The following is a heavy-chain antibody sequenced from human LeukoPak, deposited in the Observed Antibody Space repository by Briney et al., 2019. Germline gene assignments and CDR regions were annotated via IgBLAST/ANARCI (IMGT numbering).Heavy chain of an antibody. CDR1: GYTLTELS. V-gene: IGHV1-24*01. CDR3: ATRYGVAAADFDY. Sequence: ASVKVSCKVSGYTLTELSMHWVRQAPGKGLEWMGGFDPEDGETIYAQKFQGRVTMTEDTSTNTAYMELSSLRSEDTAVYYCATRYGVAAADFDYWGQGTLVTVSS. J-gene: IGHJ4*02. D-gene: IGHD6-13*01. CDR2: FDPEDGET.